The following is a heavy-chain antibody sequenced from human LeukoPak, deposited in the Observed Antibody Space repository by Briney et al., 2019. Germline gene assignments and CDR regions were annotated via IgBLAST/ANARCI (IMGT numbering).Heavy chain of an antibody. D-gene: IGHD1-26*01. Sequence: GASVKVSCKASGYTFTSYDINWVRQATGQGLEWMGWMNPNSGNTGYAQKFQGRVTMTRNTSISTAYMELSSLRSEDTAVYYCARLSCKGARVARRYYMDVWGKGTTVTVSS. CDR2: MNPNSGNT. V-gene: IGHV1-8*01. CDR3: ARLSCKGARVARRYYMDV. CDR1: GYTFTSYD. J-gene: IGHJ6*03.